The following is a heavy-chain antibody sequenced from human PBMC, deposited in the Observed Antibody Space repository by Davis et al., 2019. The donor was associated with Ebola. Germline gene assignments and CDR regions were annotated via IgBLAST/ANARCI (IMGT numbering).Heavy chain of an antibody. V-gene: IGHV4-34*01. CDR3: ERRYRGTGYSSS. Sequence: MPSETLSLTCAVYGGSFSGYYWSWIRQPPGKGLEWIGEINHSGSTNYNPSLKSRVTISVDTSKNQFSLKLSSVTAADTAVYYCERRYRGTGYSSSWGQGTLVTVSS. J-gene: IGHJ5*02. D-gene: IGHD6-19*01. CDR1: GGSFSGYY. CDR2: INHSGST.